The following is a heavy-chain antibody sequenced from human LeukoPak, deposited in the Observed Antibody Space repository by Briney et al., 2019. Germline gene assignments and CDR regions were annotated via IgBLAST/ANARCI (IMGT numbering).Heavy chain of an antibody. CDR1: GFTFSSYE. Sequence: GGSLRLSCAASGFTFSSYEMNWVRQAPGKGLEWVSYISSSGSTIYYADSVKGRITISRDNAKNSLYLQMNSLRAEDTAVYYCAELGITMIGGVWGKGTTVTISS. CDR2: ISSSGSTI. CDR3: AELGITMIGGV. J-gene: IGHJ6*04. V-gene: IGHV3-48*03. D-gene: IGHD3-10*02.